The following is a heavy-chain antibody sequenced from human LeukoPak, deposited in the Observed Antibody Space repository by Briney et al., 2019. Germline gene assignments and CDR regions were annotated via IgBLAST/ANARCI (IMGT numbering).Heavy chain of an antibody. CDR3: TRYCSGGSCYFDY. V-gene: IGHV3-49*04. J-gene: IGHJ4*02. Sequence: GGSLRLSCTASGFTFGDYAMSWVRQAPGKGLEWVGFIRSKAYGGTTEYAASVKGRFTISRDDSKSIAYLQMNSLKTEDTAVYYCTRYCSGGSCYFDYWGQGTLVTVSS. D-gene: IGHD2-15*01. CDR2: IRSKAYGGTT. CDR1: GFTFGDYA.